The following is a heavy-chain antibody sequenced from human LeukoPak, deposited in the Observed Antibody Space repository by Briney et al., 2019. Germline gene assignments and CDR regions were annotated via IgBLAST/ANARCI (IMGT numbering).Heavy chain of an antibody. V-gene: IGHV4-59*01. Sequence: SETLSLTCTVSGGSISTYYWSWIRQPPGKGLEWIGYIYYSGSTNYNPSLKSRVTISVDTTKNQFSLKLTSVTAADTAVYYCARGKVTAIVDYWGQGTLVTVSS. CDR2: IYYSGST. J-gene: IGHJ4*02. CDR1: GGSISTYY. CDR3: ARGKVTAIVDY. D-gene: IGHD5-18*01.